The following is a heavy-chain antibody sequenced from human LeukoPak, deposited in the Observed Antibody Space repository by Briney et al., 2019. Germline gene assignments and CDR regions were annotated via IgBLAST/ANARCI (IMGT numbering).Heavy chain of an antibody. CDR2: FDPEDGET. Sequence: ASVTVSCKVSGYTLTELSMHWVRQAPGKGLEWMGGFDPEDGETIYAQKFQGRVTMTEDTSTDTAYMELSSLRSEDTAVYYCATDEGVRGVMSYWGQGTLVTVSS. CDR3: ATDEGVRGVMSY. J-gene: IGHJ4*02. V-gene: IGHV1-24*01. CDR1: GYTLTELS. D-gene: IGHD3-10*01.